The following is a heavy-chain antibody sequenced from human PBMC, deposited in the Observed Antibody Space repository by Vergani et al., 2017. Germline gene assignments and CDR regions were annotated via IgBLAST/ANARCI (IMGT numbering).Heavy chain of an antibody. D-gene: IGHD1-26*01. CDR2: IYTSGST. V-gene: IGHV4-59*10. J-gene: IGHJ5*02. CDR1: GGSFSGYY. Sequence: QVQLQQWGAGLLKPSETLSLTCAVYGGSFSGYYWSWIRQPPGKGLEWIGRIYTSGSTNYNPSLKSRVTMSVDTSKNQFSLKLSSVTAADTAVYYCARDSSYGRFDPWGQGTLVTVSS. CDR3: ARDSSYGRFDP.